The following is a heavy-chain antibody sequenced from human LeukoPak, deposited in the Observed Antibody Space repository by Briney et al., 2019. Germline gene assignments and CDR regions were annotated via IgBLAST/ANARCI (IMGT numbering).Heavy chain of an antibody. V-gene: IGHV3-11*06. D-gene: IGHD1-26*01. CDR2: ISGSSRIYT. J-gene: IGHJ4*02. CDR3: ARVGNSGSYFSPFDY. CDR1: GLIFSDYY. Sequence: GGSLRLSCAASGLIFSDYYMSWIRQAPGKGLEWVSYISGSSRIYTNYADSVKGRFTISRDNAKNSLYLQMNSLRAEDTAVYYCARVGNSGSYFSPFDYWGQGTLVTVSS.